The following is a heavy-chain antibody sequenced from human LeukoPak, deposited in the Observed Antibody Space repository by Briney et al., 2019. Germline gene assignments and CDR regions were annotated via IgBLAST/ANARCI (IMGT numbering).Heavy chain of an antibody. V-gene: IGHV3-30-3*01. Sequence: GGSLRLSCAASGFTFSSYAMHWVRQAPGKGLEWVAVISYDGSNKYYADSVKGRFTISRDNSKNTLYLQMNSLRAEDTAVYYCARQWPGAFDIWGQGTMVTVSS. CDR1: GFTFSSYA. J-gene: IGHJ3*02. D-gene: IGHD6-19*01. CDR3: ARQWPGAFDI. CDR2: ISYDGSNK.